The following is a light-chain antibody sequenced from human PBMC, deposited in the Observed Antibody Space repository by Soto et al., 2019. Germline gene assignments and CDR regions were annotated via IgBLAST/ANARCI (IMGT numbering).Light chain of an antibody. CDR1: QSISSY. CDR2: GAS. CDR3: QQSYSTPMYT. J-gene: IGKJ2*01. Sequence: DIQMTQSPSSLSASVGDRVTITCRASQSISSYLNWYQQKPGKAPELLIYGASTLQSGVPSRFXGSGSGTDFTLTISSLQPEDFVTYYCQQSYSTPMYTFGQGTKLEIK. V-gene: IGKV1-39*01.